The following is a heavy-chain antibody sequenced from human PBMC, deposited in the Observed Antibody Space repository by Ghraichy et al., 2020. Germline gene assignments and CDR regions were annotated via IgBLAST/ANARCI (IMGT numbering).Heavy chain of an antibody. CDR2: IYYSGST. J-gene: IGHJ6*02. CDR1: GGSISSSSYY. D-gene: IGHD1/OR15-1a*01. V-gene: IGHV4-39*01. CDR3: ARHSFGGAGRTPYYYYYGMDV. Sequence: SQTLSLTCTVSGGSISSSSYYWGWIRQPPGKGLEWIGSIYYSGSTYYNPSLKSRVTISVDTSKNQFSLKLSSVTAADTAVYYWARHSFGGAGRTPYYYYYGMDVWGQGTTVTVSS.